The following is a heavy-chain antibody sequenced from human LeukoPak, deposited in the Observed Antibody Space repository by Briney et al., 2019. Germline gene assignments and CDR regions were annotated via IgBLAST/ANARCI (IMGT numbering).Heavy chain of an antibody. J-gene: IGHJ6*03. CDR2: INHSGGA. V-gene: IGHV4-34*01. CDR1: GGSFSGHY. Sequence: PSETLSLTCAVYGGSFSGHYWSWIRQPPGKGLEWIGEINHSGGANYNPSLKSRVTMSVDTSKNQLSLNLTSVTAADTAVYYCARYGTYYYYYYMDVWGKGTTVSVSS. D-gene: IGHD4-17*01. CDR3: ARYGTYYYYYYMDV.